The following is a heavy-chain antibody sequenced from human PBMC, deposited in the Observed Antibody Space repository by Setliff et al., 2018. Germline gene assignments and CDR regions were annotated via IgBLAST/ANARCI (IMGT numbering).Heavy chain of an antibody. CDR3: ARDVFPYHYEGAFDI. D-gene: IGHD3-22*01. CDR1: GYTFTSHY. J-gene: IGHJ3*02. V-gene: IGHV1-46*01. Sequence: ASVKVSCKASGYTFTSHYMHWVRQAPGLGLEWMGTINPSSGRTGYALKFQGRVTMTRDTSTSTVYMDMSSLRSEDTAVYYCARDVFPYHYEGAFDIWGQGTMVTVSS. CDR2: INPSSGRT.